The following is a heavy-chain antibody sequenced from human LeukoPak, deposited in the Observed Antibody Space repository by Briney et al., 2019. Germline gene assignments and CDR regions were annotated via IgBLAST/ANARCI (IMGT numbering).Heavy chain of an antibody. CDR3: AREGYGSGSYYNGWYFDY. Sequence: GGSLRLSCAASGFTFSSYSMNWVRQAPGKGLEWVSYISSSGSTIYYADSVKGRFTISRDNTKNSLYLQMNSLRAEDTALYYCAREGYGSGSYYNGWYFDYWGQGTLVTVSS. CDR1: GFTFSSYS. J-gene: IGHJ4*02. V-gene: IGHV3-48*01. D-gene: IGHD3-10*01. CDR2: ISSSGSTI.